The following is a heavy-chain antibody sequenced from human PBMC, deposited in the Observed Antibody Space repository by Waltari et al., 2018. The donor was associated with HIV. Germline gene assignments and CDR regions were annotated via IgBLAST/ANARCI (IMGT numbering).Heavy chain of an antibody. CDR3: ARQGGSYGPDWYFDL. Sequence: EVQLLESGGGLVKPGGSLRLSCAASGFTFRSYSMNWVRQAPGKGLEWVSSITCGSYMFYVDSGKGRFTIFRDNTKNSLYLQMNSLRAEDTAVYYCARQGGSYGPDWYFDLWGRGTLVTVSS. CDR1: GFTFRSYS. D-gene: IGHD5-18*01. V-gene: IGHV3-21*01. J-gene: IGHJ2*01. CDR2: ITCGSYM.